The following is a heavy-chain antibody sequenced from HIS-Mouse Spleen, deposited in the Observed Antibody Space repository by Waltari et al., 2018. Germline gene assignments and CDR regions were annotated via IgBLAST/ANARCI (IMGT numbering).Heavy chain of an antibody. D-gene: IGHD6-6*01. J-gene: IGHJ3*02. CDR1: GGSISSYY. V-gene: IGHV4-59*01. CDR3: ARDTRQLAFDAFDI. Sequence: QVQLQESGPGLVKPSETLSLTCTVSGGSISSYYWSWIRPPPGKGREWFGYIYYSGSTNHNPAPKSRVTISVDTSTNHVSLKLGSVIAADTAVSYCARDTRQLAFDAFDIWGQGTMVTVSS. CDR2: IYYSGST.